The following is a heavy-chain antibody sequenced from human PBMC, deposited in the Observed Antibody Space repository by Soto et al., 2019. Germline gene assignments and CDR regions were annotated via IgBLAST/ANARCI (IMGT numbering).Heavy chain of an antibody. CDR1: GGSISSYY. J-gene: IGHJ4*02. CDR2: IYYSGST. CDR3: ASSPFLVRYYFDY. V-gene: IGHV4-59*08. Sequence: QVQLQESGPGLVKPSETLSLTCTVSGGSISSYYWSWIRQPPGKGLEWIGYIYYSGSTNYNPSLKSRVSISVDTSKNQFSLELSSVTAADTAVYYCASSPFLVRYYFDYWGQGTLVTVSS. D-gene: IGHD6-6*01.